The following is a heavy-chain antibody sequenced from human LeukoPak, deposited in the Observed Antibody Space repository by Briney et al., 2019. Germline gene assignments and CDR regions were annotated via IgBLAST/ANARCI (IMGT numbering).Heavy chain of an antibody. CDR2: INHSGST. CDR1: GGSFSGYY. V-gene: IGHV4-34*01. J-gene: IGHJ6*03. Sequence: SETLSLTCAVYGGSFSGYYWSWIRQPPGKGLEWIGEINHSGSTNYNPSLKSRVTISVDTSKNQFSLKLSSVTAADTAVYYCARHPGYYYYYMDVWGKGTTVTVSS. CDR3: ARHPGYYYYYMDV. D-gene: IGHD3-10*01.